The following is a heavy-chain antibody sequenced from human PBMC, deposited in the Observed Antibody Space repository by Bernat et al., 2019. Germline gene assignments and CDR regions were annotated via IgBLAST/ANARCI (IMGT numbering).Heavy chain of an antibody. J-gene: IGHJ4*02. Sequence: QVQLVESGGGVVQPGRSLRLSCAASGFTFSSYGMHWVRQAPGKGLEWVAGIWYDGSNKYYADSVKGRFTISRDNSKNTLYLQMNSLRAEDTAVYYCARDREQLYPAEFDYWGQGTLVTVSS. CDR3: ARDREQLYPAEFDY. D-gene: IGHD6-13*01. CDR1: GFTFSSYG. CDR2: IWYDGSNK. V-gene: IGHV3-33*01.